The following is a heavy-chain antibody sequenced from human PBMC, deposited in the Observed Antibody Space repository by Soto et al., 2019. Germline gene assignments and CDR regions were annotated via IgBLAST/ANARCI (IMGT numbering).Heavy chain of an antibody. Sequence: GESLKISCKGSGYSFTSYWIGWVCQMPGKGLEWMGVIYPGDSDTRYSLAFQGQVTISADKSISTAYLQWSSLTASDTAMYYCARHGSGTSFYYYGMDVWGQGTTVTVSS. J-gene: IGHJ6*02. D-gene: IGHD3-10*01. CDR2: IYPGDSDT. CDR3: ARHGSGTSFYYYGMDV. CDR1: GYSFTSYW. V-gene: IGHV5-51*01.